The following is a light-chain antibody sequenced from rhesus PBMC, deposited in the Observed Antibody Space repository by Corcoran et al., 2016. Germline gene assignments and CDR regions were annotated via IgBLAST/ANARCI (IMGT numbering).Light chain of an antibody. J-gene: IGKJ2*01. V-gene: IGKV1-32*01. CDR2: YAK. Sequence: DIQMTPSPSSLSAFVGDRVTLTCRASQGISRYLTWYPQKRGKAPNRLIYYAKRLESGVPSRFSGSGSGTEFTLNIRSLQPEDFATYYCQQYNSLPYSFGQGTKVEIK. CDR1: QGISRY. CDR3: QQYNSLPYS.